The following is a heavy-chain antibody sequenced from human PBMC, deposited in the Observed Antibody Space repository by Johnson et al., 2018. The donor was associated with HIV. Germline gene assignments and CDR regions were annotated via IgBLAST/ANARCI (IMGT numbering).Heavy chain of an antibody. CDR2: IKQDGNEK. V-gene: IGHV3-7*02. CDR1: GFSFSSYW. D-gene: IGHD3-10*01. Sequence: EVQLVESGGGLVQPGGSLRLSCAASGFSFSSYWMSWVRQAPGKGLQWVANIKQDGNEKYYADSVKGRFTISRDNHKNTMYLQMNSRGAEDTDGYYCAKTEGGFGGDAFEIWGQGTMVTVSS. CDR3: AKTEGGFGGDAFEI. J-gene: IGHJ3*02.